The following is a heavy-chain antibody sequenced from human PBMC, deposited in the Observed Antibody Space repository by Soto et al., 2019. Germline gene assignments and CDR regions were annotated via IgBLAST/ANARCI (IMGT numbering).Heavy chain of an antibody. Sequence: QVQLVESGGGLVKPGGSLRLSCAASGFTFSDYYMSWIRQAPGKGLEWVSYISSSSSYTNYADSVKGRFTVSRDNAKNSLYLQMNSLRAEDTAVYYCARGGQWELLGAFDIWGQGTMVTVSS. CDR1: GFTFSDYY. J-gene: IGHJ3*02. CDR2: ISSSSSYT. V-gene: IGHV3-11*05. CDR3: ARGGQWELLGAFDI. D-gene: IGHD1-26*01.